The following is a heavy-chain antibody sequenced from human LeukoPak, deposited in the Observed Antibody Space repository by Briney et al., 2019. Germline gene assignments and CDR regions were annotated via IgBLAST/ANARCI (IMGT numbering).Heavy chain of an antibody. CDR3: AKDLMWADYYGSGSYLDY. Sequence: GGSLRLSCVASGFTFDDCGMHWVRQTPGKGLEWVPGLSWDSSHIAYAASVKGRFTISRDNAKNSLYLQMNSLRAEDTALYYCAKDLMWADYYGSGSYLDYWGQGTLVTVSS. CDR2: LSWDSSHI. CDR1: GFTFDDCG. V-gene: IGHV3-9*01. J-gene: IGHJ4*02. D-gene: IGHD3-10*01.